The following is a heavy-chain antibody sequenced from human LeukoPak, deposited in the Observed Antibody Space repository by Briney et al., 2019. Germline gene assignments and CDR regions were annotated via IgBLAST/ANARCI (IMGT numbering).Heavy chain of an antibody. CDR1: GFTFNNAW. Sequence: PGGSLRLSCAASGFTFNNAWMSWVCQAPGKGLEWVGRIKSKTDGGTTDYAAPVKGRFTISRDDSKDTLYLQMNSLKTEDTAVYYFTTEGYSSGGNCYSYDNWGQGTLDTVSS. CDR2: IKSKTDGGTT. J-gene: IGHJ4*02. D-gene: IGHD2-15*01. CDR3: TTEGYSSGGNCYSYDN. V-gene: IGHV3-15*01.